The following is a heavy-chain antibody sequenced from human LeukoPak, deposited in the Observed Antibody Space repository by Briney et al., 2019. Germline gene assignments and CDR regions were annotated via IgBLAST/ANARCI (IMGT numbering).Heavy chain of an antibody. CDR3: ARVGGYSGYAVI. Sequence: SETLSLTCTVSGGSISSYYWSWIRQPPGKGLEWIGYIYYSGSTNYSPSLKSRVTISVDTSKNQFSLKLSSVTAADTVVYYWARVGGYSGYAVIWGQGTLVTVSS. J-gene: IGHJ4*02. CDR1: GGSISSYY. D-gene: IGHD5-12*01. CDR2: IYYSGST. V-gene: IGHV4-59*01.